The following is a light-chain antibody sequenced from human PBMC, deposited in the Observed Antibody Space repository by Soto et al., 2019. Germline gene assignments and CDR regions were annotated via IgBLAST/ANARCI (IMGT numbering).Light chain of an antibody. CDR1: SSDVGGYNY. V-gene: IGLV2-14*03. J-gene: IGLJ2*01. CDR2: DVS. CDR3: SSYTSSSTVV. Sequence: QSALTQPASVSGSPGQSITISCTGTSSDVGGYNYVSWYQHHTAKAPKLMIYDVSNRPSGVSNRFSGSKSGNTASLTISGLQAEDEADYYCSSYTSSSTVVFGGGTKLTVL.